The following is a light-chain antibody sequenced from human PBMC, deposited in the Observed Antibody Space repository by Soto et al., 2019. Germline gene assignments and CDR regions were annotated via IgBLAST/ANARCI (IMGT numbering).Light chain of an antibody. J-gene: IGKJ2*01. CDR3: QHYDSSSYT. CDR2: GAS. Sequence: EIALTQSPGTLSLSPGERATLSCRASQSVGGTFLAWYQQKPGQAPRLLIYGASSRATGIPDRFRGSGSGPDFTLTITRLEPEDFAVYYCQHYDSSSYTFGQGTKLEI. V-gene: IGKV3-20*01. CDR1: QSVGGTF.